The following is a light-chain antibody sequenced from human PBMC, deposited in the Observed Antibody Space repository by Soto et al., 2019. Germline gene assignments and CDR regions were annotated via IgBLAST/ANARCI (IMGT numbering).Light chain of an antibody. Sequence: IQRTQSPSTLSGSVLDRVTITCRASQTISSWLAWYQQKPGQAPKLLIYKASTLKSGVSSRFSGSGSGTEFTLTISSLQPDDFATYYCQHYNSYSEAFGQGTKVDIK. CDR2: KAS. CDR1: QTISSW. V-gene: IGKV1-5*03. J-gene: IGKJ1*01. CDR3: QHYNSYSEA.